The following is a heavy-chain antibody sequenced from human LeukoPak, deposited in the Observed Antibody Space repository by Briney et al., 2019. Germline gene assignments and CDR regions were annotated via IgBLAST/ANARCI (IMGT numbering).Heavy chain of an antibody. J-gene: IGHJ6*03. CDR1: GFTFSSYP. V-gene: IGHV3-48*04. CDR3: ARGPSSSWYLDYYMDV. D-gene: IGHD6-13*01. CDR2: ISSSGSTI. Sequence: PGGSLRLSCAASGFTFSSYPMSWVRQAPGKGLEWVSYISSSGSTIYYADSVKGRFTISRDNAKNSLYLQMNSLRAEDTAVYYCARGPSSSWYLDYYMDVWGKGTTVTISS.